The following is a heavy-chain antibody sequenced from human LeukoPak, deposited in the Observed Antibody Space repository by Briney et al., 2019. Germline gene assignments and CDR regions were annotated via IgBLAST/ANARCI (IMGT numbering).Heavy chain of an antibody. CDR2: ISDSSTYI. J-gene: IGHJ5*02. CDR1: GFTFSTYT. Sequence: GGSLRLSCAASGFTFSTYTMNWVRQAPGKGLEWVSSISDSSTYIYYADSVEGRFTISRDNAKNSLYLQMNSLRAEDTAVYYCARGFRVATIDWFDPWGQGTLVTVSS. D-gene: IGHD5-12*01. CDR3: ARGFRVATIDWFDP. V-gene: IGHV3-21*04.